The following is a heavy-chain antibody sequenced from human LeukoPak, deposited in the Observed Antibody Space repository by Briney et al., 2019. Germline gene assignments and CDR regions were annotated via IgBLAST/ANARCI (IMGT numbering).Heavy chain of an antibody. CDR3: ARAKSSGYYYFDY. V-gene: IGHV3-64*01. CDR1: GLIFSTYG. Sequence: GGSLRLSCAASGLIFSTYGMHWVRQAPGKGLEYVSAISSNGGSTYYANSVKGRFTISRDNSKNTLYLQMGSLGAEDMAVYYCARAKSSGYYYFDYWGQGTLVTVSS. CDR2: ISSNGGST. J-gene: IGHJ4*02. D-gene: IGHD3-22*01.